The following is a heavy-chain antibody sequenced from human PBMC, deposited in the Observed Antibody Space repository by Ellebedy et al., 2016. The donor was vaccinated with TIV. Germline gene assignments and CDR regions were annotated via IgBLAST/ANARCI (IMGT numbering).Heavy chain of an antibody. Sequence: GSLRLXXAVYGGSFSGYYWTWIRQPPGKGLEWIGYIYYSGSTNYNPSLKSRVTISVDTSKNQFSLKLSSVTAADTAVYYCAREDRGWHFDYWGQGTLVTVSS. CDR2: IYYSGST. D-gene: IGHD6-19*01. V-gene: IGHV4-59*01. CDR3: AREDRGWHFDY. CDR1: GGSFSGYY. J-gene: IGHJ4*02.